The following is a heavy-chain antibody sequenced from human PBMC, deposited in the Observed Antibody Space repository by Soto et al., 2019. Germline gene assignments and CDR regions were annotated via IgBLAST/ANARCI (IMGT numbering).Heavy chain of an antibody. V-gene: IGHV3-23*01. CDR2: ISGSGGST. D-gene: IGHD3-3*01. CDR1: GFTFSSYA. CDR3: AKALGGVVKGYYGMDV. J-gene: IGHJ6*02. Sequence: GGSLRLSCAASGFTFSSYAMSWVRQAPGKGLEWVSAISGSGGSTYYADSVKGRFTISRDNSKNTLYLQMNSLRAEDTAVYYCAKALGGVVKGYYGMDVWGQGTTVTVSS.